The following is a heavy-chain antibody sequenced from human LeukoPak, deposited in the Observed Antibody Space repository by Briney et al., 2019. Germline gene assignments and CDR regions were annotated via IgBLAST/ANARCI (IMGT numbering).Heavy chain of an antibody. J-gene: IGHJ4*02. CDR2: IYYSGST. D-gene: IGHD6-19*01. CDR3: AREGAVAGLIDY. CDR1: GGSISSGDYY. Sequence: SQTLSHTCTVSGGSISSGDYYWSWIRQPPGKGLEWIGYIYYSGSTYYNPSLKSRVTISVDTSKNQFSLKLSSVTAADTAVYYCAREGAVAGLIDYWGQGTLVTVSS. V-gene: IGHV4-30-4*08.